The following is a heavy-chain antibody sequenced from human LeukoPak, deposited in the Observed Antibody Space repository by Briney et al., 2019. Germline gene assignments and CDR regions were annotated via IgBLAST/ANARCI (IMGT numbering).Heavy chain of an antibody. V-gene: IGHV3-21*01. CDR1: GFTFSSYS. Sequence: PGGSLRLSCAASGFTFSSYSMNWVRQAPGKGLEWVSSISSSSSYIYYADSVKGRFTISRDNAKNSLYLQMNSLRAEDTAVYYCAGDKTIMITFGGVMPGFDPWGQGTLVTVSS. J-gene: IGHJ5*02. D-gene: IGHD3-16*01. CDR3: AGDKTIMITFGGVMPGFDP. CDR2: ISSSSSYI.